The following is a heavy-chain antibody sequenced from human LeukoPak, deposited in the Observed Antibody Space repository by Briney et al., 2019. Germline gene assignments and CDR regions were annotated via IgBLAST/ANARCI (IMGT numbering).Heavy chain of an antibody. CDR1: GFTFSSHD. V-gene: IGHV3-13*01. CDR2: IGIAGDT. J-gene: IGHJ2*01. CDR3: VSVRGDGYFDL. D-gene: IGHD3-10*01. Sequence: GGSLRLSCAASGFTFSSHDMHWVRQATGKGLEWVSAIGIAGDTYYPGSVKGRFTISRENAKNSLYLQMNSLRAEDTAVYYCVSVRGDGYFDLWGRGTLVTVSS.